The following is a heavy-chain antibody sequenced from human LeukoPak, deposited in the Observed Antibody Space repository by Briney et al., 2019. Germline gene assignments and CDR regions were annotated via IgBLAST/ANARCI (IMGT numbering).Heavy chain of an antibody. D-gene: IGHD3-10*01. CDR2: IKSKGDGETT. CDR1: GFTFTNAW. J-gene: IGHJ4*02. CDR3: TTDLGLTMIRGVIVY. V-gene: IGHV3-15*01. Sequence: GGSLRLSCAASGFTFTNAWMTWVRQAPGKGLEWVGRIKSKGDGETTDYAAPVKGRFSMSRDDSEATMYLQMYSLEAEDTAVYYCTTDLGLTMIRGVIVYWGQGALVTVSS.